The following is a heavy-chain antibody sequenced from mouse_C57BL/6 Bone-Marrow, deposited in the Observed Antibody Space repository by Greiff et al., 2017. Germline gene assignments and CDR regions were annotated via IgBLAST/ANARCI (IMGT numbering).Heavy chain of an antibody. Sequence: QVQLQQPGTELVKPGASVKLSCKASGYTFTSYWMHWVKQRPGQGLEWIGNIYPSNGGTNYNEKFKSKATLTVDKSSSTAYMQLSSLTSEDSAVYYSASYYGSTYAMDYWGQGTSVTVSS. D-gene: IGHD1-1*01. CDR1: GYTFTSYW. CDR3: ASYYGSTYAMDY. CDR2: IYPSNGGT. J-gene: IGHJ4*01. V-gene: IGHV1-53*01.